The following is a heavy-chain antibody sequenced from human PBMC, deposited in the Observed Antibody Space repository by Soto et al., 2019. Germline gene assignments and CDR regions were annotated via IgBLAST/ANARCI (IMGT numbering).Heavy chain of an antibody. V-gene: IGHV4-31*02. D-gene: IGHD3-16*01. CDR3: ARVVVDDYVWDLYYGMDV. CDR2: IYDSGST. CDR1: GGSISVGGYY. Sequence: SETLSLARTVAGGSISVGGYYWRWVRQPPGKGLEWIGYIYDSGSTYYHPSLKSRVTISVDTSKNQLSLKLSSVTPADTAVYYCARVVVDDYVWDLYYGMDVWGQGTTVT. J-gene: IGHJ6*02.